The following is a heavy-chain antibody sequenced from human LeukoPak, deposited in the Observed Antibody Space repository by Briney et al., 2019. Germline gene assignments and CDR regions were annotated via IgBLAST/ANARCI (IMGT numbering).Heavy chain of an antibody. CDR2: IYYSGST. CDR1: GGSINSSYYY. V-gene: IGHV4-39*02. J-gene: IGHJ5*02. Sequence: SETLSLTCTVSGGSINSSYYYWGRIRQAPGKGLEWIGSIYYSGSTYYNPSLKSRVTIFVDTSKNHFPLKVNSVTAADTAVYYCARPYSSTLGGFDPWGQGTLVTVSS. D-gene: IGHD6-13*01. CDR3: ARPYSSTLGGFDP.